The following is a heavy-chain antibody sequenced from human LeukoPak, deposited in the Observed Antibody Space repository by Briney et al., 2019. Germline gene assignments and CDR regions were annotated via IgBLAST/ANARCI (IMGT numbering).Heavy chain of an antibody. J-gene: IGHJ3*02. D-gene: IGHD2-2*01. Sequence: SVKVSCKASGGTFSSYAISWVRQAPGQGLEWMGGIIPIFGTANYAQKFQGRVTITADESTSTAYMELSSLRSEDTAVYYCATIPVGYCSSTSCSRSDAFDIWGQGTMVTVSS. V-gene: IGHV1-69*13. CDR3: ATIPVGYCSSTSCSRSDAFDI. CDR2: IIPIFGTA. CDR1: GGTFSSYA.